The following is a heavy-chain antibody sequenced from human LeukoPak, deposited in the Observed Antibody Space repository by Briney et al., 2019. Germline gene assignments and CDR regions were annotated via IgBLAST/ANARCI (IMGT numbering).Heavy chain of an antibody. CDR1: GGSISSGDYY. J-gene: IGHJ6*03. D-gene: IGHD3-10*01. CDR3: ARANYYCSGSYYSAFYIDV. Sequence: SQTLSLTCTVSGGSISSGDYYWSWIRQPPGKGLEWIGYIYYSGSTYYNPSLKSRVTISVDTSKNQFSLKLSSVTAADTAVYYCARANYYCSGSYYSAFYIDVWGKGTTVTVSS. V-gene: IGHV4-30-4*08. CDR2: IYYSGST.